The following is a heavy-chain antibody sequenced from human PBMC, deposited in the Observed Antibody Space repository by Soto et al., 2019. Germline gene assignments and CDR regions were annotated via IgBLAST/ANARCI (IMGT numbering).Heavy chain of an antibody. CDR1: GFTFINSA. V-gene: IGHV3-23*01. Sequence: EVQLLESGGGLVQPGGSLRLSCAASGFTFINSAMNWVRQAPGKGLEWVSGISGSGGSTYYADSVKGRFTISRDNPRNSLFLQMNSLRAEDTAIYYCATDFSGILTGYYKFDYWGQGTLVTVSS. CDR3: ATDFSGILTGYYKFDY. CDR2: ISGSGGST. J-gene: IGHJ4*02. D-gene: IGHD3-9*01.